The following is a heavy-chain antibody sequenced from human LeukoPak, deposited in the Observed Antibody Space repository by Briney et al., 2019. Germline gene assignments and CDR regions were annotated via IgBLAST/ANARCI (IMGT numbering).Heavy chain of an antibody. CDR3: ARDMLAVPSNWFDP. Sequence: ASVKVSCKASGYTFNGFYLHWVRQAPGQGLEWMGVINPSGGGTSYAQKFQGRVTMTRDTSTSTVYMDLRSLRSEDTAVYFCARDMLAVPSNWFDPWGQGTLVTVSS. CDR2: INPSGGGT. V-gene: IGHV1-46*02. D-gene: IGHD3-16*01. CDR1: GYTFNGFY. J-gene: IGHJ5*02.